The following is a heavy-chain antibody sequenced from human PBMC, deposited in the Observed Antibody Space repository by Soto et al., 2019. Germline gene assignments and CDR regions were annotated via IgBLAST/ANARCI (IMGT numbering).Heavy chain of an antibody. Sequence: GGSLRLSCAASGFTVSSNYMSWVRQAPGKGLEWVSVIYSGGSTYYADSVKGRFTISRDNSKNTLYLQMNSPRAEDTAVYYCSGYYDSSGYYPSIDYWGQGTLVTVSS. CDR2: IYSGGST. CDR3: SGYYDSSGYYPSIDY. J-gene: IGHJ4*02. CDR1: GFTVSSNY. D-gene: IGHD3-22*01. V-gene: IGHV3-53*01.